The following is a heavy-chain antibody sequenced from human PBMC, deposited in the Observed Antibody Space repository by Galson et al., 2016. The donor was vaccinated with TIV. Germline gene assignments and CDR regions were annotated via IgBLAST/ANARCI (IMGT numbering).Heavy chain of an antibody. CDR2: IGGTGGST. Sequence: SLRLSCAASGFRFNSYAMNWVRQAPGKGLEWVSSIGGTGGSTYYADSVKGRFTISRDSYKDTVYLQMNILRAEDTAIYFCAKDRQWIPSSLDYWGQGILVTVSS. J-gene: IGHJ4*02. D-gene: IGHD5-18*01. CDR3: AKDRQWIPSSLDY. V-gene: IGHV3-23*01. CDR1: GFRFNSYA.